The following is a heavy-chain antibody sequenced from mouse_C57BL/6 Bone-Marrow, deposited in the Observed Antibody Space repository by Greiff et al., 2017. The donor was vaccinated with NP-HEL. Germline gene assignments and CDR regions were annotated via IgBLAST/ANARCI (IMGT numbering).Heavy chain of an antibody. J-gene: IGHJ3*01. CDR1: GYAFSSYW. V-gene: IGHV1-80*01. D-gene: IGHD1-1*01. CDR2: IYPGDGDT. CDR3: ARYYYGRTFAY. Sequence: VQLQQSGAELVKPGASVKISCKASGYAFSSYWMNWVKQRPGKGLEWIGQIYPGDGDTNYNGKFKGKATLTADKSSSTAYMQLSSLTPEYSAVYFCARYYYGRTFAYWGQGTLVTVSA.